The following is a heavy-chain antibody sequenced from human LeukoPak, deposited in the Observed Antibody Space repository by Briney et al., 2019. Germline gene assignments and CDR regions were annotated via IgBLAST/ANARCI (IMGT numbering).Heavy chain of an antibody. CDR3: AKDGVGDGYNYGRIDY. CDR2: ISGSGSGSST. D-gene: IGHD5-24*01. CDR1: GFTFSSSA. J-gene: IGHJ4*02. V-gene: IGHV3-23*01. Sequence: GGSLRLSCAASGFTFSSSAMSWVRQAPGKGLEWVSTISGSGSGSSTYYADSVKGRFTISRDNSKNTLYLQMNSLRAEDTAVYYCAKDGVGDGYNYGRIDYWGQGTLVTVSS.